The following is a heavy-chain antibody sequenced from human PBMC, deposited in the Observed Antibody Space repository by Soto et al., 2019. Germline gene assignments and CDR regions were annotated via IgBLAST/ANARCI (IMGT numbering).Heavy chain of an antibody. CDR3: ARDLDYSNSISVY. Sequence: SESLSLSCAVSGDSISSRNWWCCLRPPPGKGLELIGEIYHSESTNYNPSLKSRVTISVDKSKNQFSLNLHSVTAADTAVYYCARDLDYSNSISVYWGQGTPVTVSS. V-gene: IGHV4-4*02. J-gene: IGHJ4*02. D-gene: IGHD4-4*01. CDR2: IYHSEST. CDR1: GDSISSRNW.